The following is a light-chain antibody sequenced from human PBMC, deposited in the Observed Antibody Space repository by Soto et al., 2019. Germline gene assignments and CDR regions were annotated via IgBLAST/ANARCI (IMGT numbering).Light chain of an antibody. V-gene: IGKV3-11*01. CDR1: QSVSSY. Sequence: EIVLTQSPGTLSLSPGERVTLSCRASQSVSSYLAWYQHKPGQAPRLLIYDASNRATGIPARFSGSGSGTDFTLTISSLEPEDFAVYYCQQRSNWPWTFGQGTKVEIK. J-gene: IGKJ1*01. CDR3: QQRSNWPWT. CDR2: DAS.